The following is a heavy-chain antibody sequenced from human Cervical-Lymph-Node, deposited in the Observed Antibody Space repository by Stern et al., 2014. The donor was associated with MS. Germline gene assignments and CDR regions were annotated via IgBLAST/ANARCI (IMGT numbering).Heavy chain of an antibody. CDR3: ARPTVTSGYFDY. CDR2: IYPGDSHT. V-gene: IGHV5-51*01. J-gene: IGHJ4*02. CDR1: GYSFTSYW. Sequence: EAQLEESGAEVKKPGESLKISCKGSGYSFTSYWIGWERQMPGKSLEWLGIIYPGDSHTRYSPSFQGQVTISADKSISSAYLQWSSLKASDTAMYYCARPTVTSGYFDYWGQGTLVTVSS. D-gene: IGHD4-17*01.